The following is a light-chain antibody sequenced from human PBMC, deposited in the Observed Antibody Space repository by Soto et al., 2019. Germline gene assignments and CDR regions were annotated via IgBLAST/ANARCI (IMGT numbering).Light chain of an antibody. CDR2: DAS. Sequence: DIQMTQSPSTLSASVGDRVTITCRASQTISTWLAWYQQKPGKAPKLLIYDASSLQGGVPSRFSGSGSGTEFTLTISSLQSEDFAVYYCQQYNNWPTTFGQGTKVDIK. CDR1: QTISTW. J-gene: IGKJ1*01. V-gene: IGKV1-5*01. CDR3: QQYNNWPTT.